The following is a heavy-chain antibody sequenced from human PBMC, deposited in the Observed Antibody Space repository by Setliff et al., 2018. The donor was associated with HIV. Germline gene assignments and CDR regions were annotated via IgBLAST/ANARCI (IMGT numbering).Heavy chain of an antibody. CDR1: GGSVSGYK. CDR2: IYTSGSA. Sequence: PSETLSLTCIVSGGSVSGYKWSWIRQSPGKGLEWIGYIYTSGSATYNPSLKSRVTISIDTSKNQLSLRLDSVTAADTAVYYCARRDYNFSGTFDIWGQGTMVTVSS. J-gene: IGHJ3*02. D-gene: IGHD3-3*01. V-gene: IGHV4-4*08. CDR3: ARRDYNFSGTFDI.